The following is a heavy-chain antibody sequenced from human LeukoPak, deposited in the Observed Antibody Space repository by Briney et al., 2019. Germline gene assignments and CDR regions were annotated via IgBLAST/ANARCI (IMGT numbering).Heavy chain of an antibody. CDR3: AKTGYSSLGAFDI. CDR1: GFTFSSYG. CDR2: IRYDGSNK. Sequence: GGYLRFSCAASGFTFSSYGMHWVRQAPGKGLEWVAFIRYDGSNKYYADSVKGRFTISRDNSKNTLYLQMNSLRAEDTAVYYCAKTGYSSLGAFDIWGQGTMVTVSS. V-gene: IGHV3-30*02. D-gene: IGHD6-19*01. J-gene: IGHJ3*02.